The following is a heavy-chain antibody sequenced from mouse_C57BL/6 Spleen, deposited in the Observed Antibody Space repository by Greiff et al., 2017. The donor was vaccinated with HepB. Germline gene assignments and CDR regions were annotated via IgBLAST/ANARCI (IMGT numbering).Heavy chain of an antibody. J-gene: IGHJ1*03. CDR2: IRLKSDNYAT. D-gene: IGHD1-1*01. CDR3: TGDDGSSYGYFDV. V-gene: IGHV6-3*01. CDR1: GFTFSNYW. Sequence: EVKLLESGGGLVQPGGSMKLSCVASGFTFSNYWMNWVRQSPEKGLEWVAQIRLKSDNYATHYAESVKGRFTISRDDSKSSVYLQMNNLRAEDTGIYYCTGDDGSSYGYFDVWGTGTTVTVSS.